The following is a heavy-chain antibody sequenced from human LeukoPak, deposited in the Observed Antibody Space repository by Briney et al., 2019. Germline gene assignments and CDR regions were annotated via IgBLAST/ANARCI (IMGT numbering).Heavy chain of an antibody. Sequence: SETLSLTCTVSGGSISSSSYYWGWIRQPPGKGLEWIGYIYHSGSTYYNPSLKSRVTISVDRSKNQFSLKLSSVTAADTAVYYCARTSIAARRANAFDIWGQGTMVTVSS. D-gene: IGHD6-6*01. CDR3: ARTSIAARRANAFDI. CDR2: IYHSGST. V-gene: IGHV4-30-2*01. J-gene: IGHJ3*02. CDR1: GGSISSSSYY.